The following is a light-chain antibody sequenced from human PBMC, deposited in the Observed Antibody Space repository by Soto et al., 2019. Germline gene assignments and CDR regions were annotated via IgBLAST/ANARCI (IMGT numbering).Light chain of an antibody. Sequence: QAVVTQEPSLTVSPGGTVTLTCGSSNGTLTSGHFPYWFQQKPGQAPRALIFDTSNKHSWTPARFSGSLLGGKAALTLSGAQPEDEAHYHCLLYYSGARVFGGGTKLNVL. V-gene: IGLV7-46*01. J-gene: IGLJ2*01. CDR1: NGTLTSGHF. CDR3: LLYYSGARV. CDR2: DTS.